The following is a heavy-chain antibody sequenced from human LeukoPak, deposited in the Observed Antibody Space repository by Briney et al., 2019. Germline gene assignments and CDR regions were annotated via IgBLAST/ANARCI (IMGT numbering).Heavy chain of an antibody. Sequence: ASVKVSCKASGYTFSRHDIAWVRQAPGPRVKWLGWVNTENGETKYAHNVQGRVAMTADTTTNSDYMELGSLRSDGTAKYYCARVLSRRSSGVDSWGQGTLVTVS. CDR1: GYTFSRHD. D-gene: IGHD3-10*01. CDR2: VNTENGET. J-gene: IGHJ4*02. CDR3: ARVLSRRSSGVDS. V-gene: IGHV1-18*01.